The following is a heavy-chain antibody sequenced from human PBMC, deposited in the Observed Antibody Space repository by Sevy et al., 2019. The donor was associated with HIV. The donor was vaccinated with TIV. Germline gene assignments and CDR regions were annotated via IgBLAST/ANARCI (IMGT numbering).Heavy chain of an antibody. Sequence: GGSLRLSCVASEFTFHDYAMHWVRQVPGKGLEWVSSISWDSGRLLYADSVKGRFTLSRDNAKNSLFLQMNSLRVEDTALYYCARGGARRNFYAPFDYWGQGTLVTVSS. V-gene: IGHV3-9*01. CDR1: EFTFHDYA. D-gene: IGHD3-16*01. CDR3: ARGGARRNFYAPFDY. J-gene: IGHJ4*02. CDR2: ISWDSGRL.